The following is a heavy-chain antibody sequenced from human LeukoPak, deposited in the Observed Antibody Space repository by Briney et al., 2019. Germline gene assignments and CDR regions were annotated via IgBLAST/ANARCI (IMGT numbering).Heavy chain of an antibody. CDR1: GFTFSSYG. CDR3: ARVPSRGGYYYDY. Sequence: GGSLRLSCAASGFTFSSYGMSWVRQAPGKGLEWVSAISGSGGSTYYADSVKGRFSISRDNSENTLYLQMTSLRVEDMAVYHCARVPSRGGYYYDYWGQGTQVTVSS. D-gene: IGHD3-22*01. CDR2: ISGSGGST. V-gene: IGHV3-23*01. J-gene: IGHJ4*02.